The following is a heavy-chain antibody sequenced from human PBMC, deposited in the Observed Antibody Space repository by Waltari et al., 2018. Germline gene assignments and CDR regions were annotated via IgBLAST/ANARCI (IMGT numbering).Heavy chain of an antibody. CDR3: ARVWGSKGWSGYYTPWWYFDL. CDR1: GGSFSGYY. CDR2: IKQDGSEK. V-gene: IGHV3-7*01. Sequence: VQLQQWGAGLLKPSETLSLTCAVYGGSFSGYYWSWVRQAPGKGLEWVANIKQDGSEKYYVDSVKCRFTISRDNAKNSLYLQMNSLRAEDTAVYYCARVWGSKGWSGYYTPWWYFDLWGRGTLVTVSS. J-gene: IGHJ2*01. D-gene: IGHD3-3*01.